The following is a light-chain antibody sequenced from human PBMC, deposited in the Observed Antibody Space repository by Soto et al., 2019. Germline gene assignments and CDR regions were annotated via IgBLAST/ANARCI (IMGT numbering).Light chain of an antibody. V-gene: IGKV1-5*03. Sequence: DIQMTQSPSTLSASVGDRVTITCRASQSISSWLAWYQQKPEKAPKLLIYKASSLESGVPSRFSGSGSGTEFTLTISSLQPDDFATYFCQQYSGYPFTFGPGTKVDIK. CDR3: QQYSGYPFT. J-gene: IGKJ3*01. CDR2: KAS. CDR1: QSISSW.